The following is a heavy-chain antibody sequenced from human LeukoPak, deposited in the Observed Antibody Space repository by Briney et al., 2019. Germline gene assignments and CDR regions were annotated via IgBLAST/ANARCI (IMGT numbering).Heavy chain of an antibody. Sequence: SVKVSCKASGGTFSSYTISWVRQAPGQGLEWMGRIIPILGIANYAQKFQGRVTITTNKSTSTAYMELSSLRSEDTAVYYCARGYSNYVGYFDYWGQGTLVTVSS. CDR3: ARGYSNYVGYFDY. V-gene: IGHV1-69*02. CDR2: IIPILGIA. CDR1: GGTFSSYT. D-gene: IGHD4-11*01. J-gene: IGHJ4*02.